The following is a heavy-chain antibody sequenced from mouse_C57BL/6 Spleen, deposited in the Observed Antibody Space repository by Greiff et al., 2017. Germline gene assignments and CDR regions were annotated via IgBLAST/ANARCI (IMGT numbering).Heavy chain of an antibody. CDR3: ARDLWVLQPDYYAMDY. CDR2: ISYDGSN. Sequence: EVQLQESGPGLVKPSQSLSLTCSVTGYSITSGYYWNWIRQFPGNKLEWMGYISYDGSNNYNPSLKNRISITRDTSKNQFFLKLNSVTTEDTATYYCARDLWVLQPDYYAMDYWGQGTSVTVSS. J-gene: IGHJ4*01. CDR1: GYSITSGYY. V-gene: IGHV3-6*01. D-gene: IGHD2-10*01.